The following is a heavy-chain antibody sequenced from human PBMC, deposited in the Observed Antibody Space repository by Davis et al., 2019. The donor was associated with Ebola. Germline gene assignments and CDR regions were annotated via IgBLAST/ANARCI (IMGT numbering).Heavy chain of an antibody. Sequence: GESLKISCAASGFTFSSYAMSWVRQAPGKGLEWVSAISGSGGSTYYADSVKGRFTISRDNSKNTLYLQMNSLRAEDTAVYYCAKDQGVVVVPAAAADYWGQGTLVTVSS. CDR1: GFTFSSYA. J-gene: IGHJ4*02. CDR2: ISGSGGST. CDR3: AKDQGVVVVPAAAADY. D-gene: IGHD2-2*01. V-gene: IGHV3-23*01.